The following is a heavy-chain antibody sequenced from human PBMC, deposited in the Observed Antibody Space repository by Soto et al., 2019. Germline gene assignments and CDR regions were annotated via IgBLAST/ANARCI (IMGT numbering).Heavy chain of an antibody. CDR3: ARQGASNKWYVGH. D-gene: IGHD2-8*01. J-gene: IGHJ4*02. CDR1: GYSFTSYW. CDR2: IYPGDSDT. Sequence: PGESLKIYCKGSGYSFTSYWLGWVRQRPGKGLEWMGIIYPGDSDTRDSQSFQGQVTISADKYINTAYMQWSSLKASDTATYYCARQGASNKWYVGHWGQGTLSTVSA. V-gene: IGHV5-51*01.